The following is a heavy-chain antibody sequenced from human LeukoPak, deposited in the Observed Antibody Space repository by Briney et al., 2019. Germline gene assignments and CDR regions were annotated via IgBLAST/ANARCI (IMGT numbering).Heavy chain of an antibody. D-gene: IGHD4-17*01. CDR1: GGSISSGGYY. V-gene: IGHV4-31*03. Sequence: SQTLSLTCTVSGGSISSGGYYWSWIRQHPGKGLEWIGYIYYSGSTYYNPSLKSRVTISVDTSKNKFSLKLSSVTAADTAVYYCTRGGYGDPVEYWGQGTLVTVSS. CDR3: TRGGYGDPVEY. J-gene: IGHJ4*02. CDR2: IYYSGST.